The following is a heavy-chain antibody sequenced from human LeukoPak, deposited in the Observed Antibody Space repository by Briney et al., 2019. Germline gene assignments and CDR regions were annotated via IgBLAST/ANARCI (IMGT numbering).Heavy chain of an antibody. CDR3: ATAISIYFDY. CDR2: FDPEDGET. V-gene: IGHV1-24*01. J-gene: IGHJ4*02. Sequence: ASVKVSCTVSGYTLTELSMHWVRQAPGKGLEWMGGFDPEDGETIYAQKFQGRVTMTEDTSTDNAYMELSSLRSEDTAVYYCATAISIYFDYWGQGTLVTVSS. CDR1: GYTLTELS. D-gene: IGHD3-9*01.